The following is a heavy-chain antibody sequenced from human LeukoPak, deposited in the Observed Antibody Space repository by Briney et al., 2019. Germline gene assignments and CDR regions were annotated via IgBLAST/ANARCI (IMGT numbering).Heavy chain of an antibody. CDR1: GYTFTSYD. J-gene: IGHJ6*02. D-gene: IGHD3-10*01. CDR3: ARGNRLYYYGSGSYFISYYYGMDV. V-gene: IGHV1-8*01. Sequence: ASVKVSCKASGYTFTSYDINWVRQATGQGLEWMGWMNPNSGNTGYAQRFQGRVTMTRNTSISTAYMELSSLRSEDTAVYYCARGNRLYYYGSGSYFISYYYGMDVWGQGTTVTVPS. CDR2: MNPNSGNT.